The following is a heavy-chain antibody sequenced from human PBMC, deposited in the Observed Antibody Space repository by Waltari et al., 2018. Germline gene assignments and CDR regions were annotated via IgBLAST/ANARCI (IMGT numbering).Heavy chain of an antibody. Sequence: QVQLVQSGAEVKKPGSSVKVSCKASGGTFSSYAISWVRQAPGQGLEWMGGIIPIFGTANYAQKFQGRVTITADKPTSTAYMERSSLRAGDAAVYYCARFSAEQQLRGVGGFDYWGQGTLVTVSS. J-gene: IGHJ4*02. D-gene: IGHD6-13*01. V-gene: IGHV1-69*13. CDR2: IIPIFGTA. CDR3: ARFSAEQQLRGVGGFDY. CDR1: GGTFSSYA.